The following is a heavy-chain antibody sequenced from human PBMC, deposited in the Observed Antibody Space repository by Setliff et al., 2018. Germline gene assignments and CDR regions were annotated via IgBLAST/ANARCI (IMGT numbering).Heavy chain of an antibody. J-gene: IGHJ4*02. CDR1: GYTFSRNY. CDR3: ARYDSSGYSENYYFDY. CDR2: ISGYNGHT. V-gene: IGHV1-18*01. D-gene: IGHD3-22*01. Sequence: ASVKVSCKAYGYTFSRNYITWVRQAPGRGLEWMGWISGYNGHTEYAQKFQGRVTITADESTSTAYMELSSLRSEDTAIYYCARYDSSGYSENYYFDYWGQGTLVTVSS.